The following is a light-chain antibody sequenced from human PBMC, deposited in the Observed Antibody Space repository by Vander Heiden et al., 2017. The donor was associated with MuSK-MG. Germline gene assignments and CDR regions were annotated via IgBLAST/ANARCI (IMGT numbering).Light chain of an antibody. CDR1: QSVSSY. CDR2: DAS. V-gene: IGKV3-11*01. CDR3: QQCSNMPS. Sequence: EIVLTQSPATLSLSPGERATLSCRASQSVSSYLAWYQQKPGQAPRLLIYDASNRANGIPDRFSGSGSGTDFTLTSSSLEPEDFAVYYWQQCSNMPSFGAGTKVEIK. J-gene: IGKJ4*01.